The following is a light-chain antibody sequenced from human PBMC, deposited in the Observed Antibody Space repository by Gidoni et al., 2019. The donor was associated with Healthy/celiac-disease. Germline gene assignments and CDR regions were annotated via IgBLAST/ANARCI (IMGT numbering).Light chain of an antibody. J-gene: IGKJ2*01. CDR3: QQRSNWPLYT. CDR2: DAS. V-gene: IGKV3-11*01. CDR1: QSVSSY. Sequence: EIVLTQSPATLSLSPGERATLSCRASQSVSSYFAWYQQKPGQAPRLLIYDASNRATGIPARFSGSGSGTDFTLTISSLEPEDFAVYYCQQRSNWPLYTFXQXTKLEIK.